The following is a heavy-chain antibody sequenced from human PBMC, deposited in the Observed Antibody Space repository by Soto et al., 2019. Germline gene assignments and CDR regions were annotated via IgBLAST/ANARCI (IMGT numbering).Heavy chain of an antibody. V-gene: IGHV1-24*01. CDR3: AKSLGDYYDSSGLHYYYYGMDV. J-gene: IGHJ6*02. Sequence: ASVKVSCKVSGYTLTELSMHWVRQAPGKGLEWMGGFDPEDGETIYAQKFQGRVTMTEDTSTDTAYMELSSLRSEDTAVYYCAKSLGDYYDSSGLHYYYYGMDVWGQGTTVTVSS. CDR1: GYTLTELS. CDR2: FDPEDGET. D-gene: IGHD3-22*01.